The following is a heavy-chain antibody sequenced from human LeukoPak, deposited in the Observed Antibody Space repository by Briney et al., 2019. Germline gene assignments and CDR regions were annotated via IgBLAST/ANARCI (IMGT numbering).Heavy chain of an antibody. V-gene: IGHV3-23*01. Sequence: GGSLRLSCAASGFTFSSYAMSWVRQAPGKGLEWVSAISGSGSSIYYADSVKGRFTISRDNSKNTLYLQMNSLRAEDTAVYYCARDGCSSCYHWDAFDIWGQGTMVTVSS. J-gene: IGHJ3*02. D-gene: IGHD2-2*01. CDR2: ISGSGSSI. CDR1: GFTFSSYA. CDR3: ARDGCSSCYHWDAFDI.